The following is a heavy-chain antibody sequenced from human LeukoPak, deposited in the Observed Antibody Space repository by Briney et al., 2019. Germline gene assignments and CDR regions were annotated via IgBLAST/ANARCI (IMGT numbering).Heavy chain of an antibody. Sequence: SQTLSLTCTVSGGSISSGGYYWSWIRQPPGKGLEWIGFIYHSGRTYYDPSLKSRVTISLDKSKNQFSLKLSSVTAADTAVYYCARPEWGAFDIWGQGTMVTVSS. CDR1: GGSISSGGYY. CDR2: IYHSGRT. J-gene: IGHJ3*02. D-gene: IGHD7-27*01. CDR3: ARPEWGAFDI. V-gene: IGHV4-30-2*01.